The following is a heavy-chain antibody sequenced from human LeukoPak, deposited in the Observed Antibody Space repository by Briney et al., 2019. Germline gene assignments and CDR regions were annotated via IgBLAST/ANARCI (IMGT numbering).Heavy chain of an antibody. Sequence: ASVKVSCKASGYTFTSYGISWVRQAPGQGLEWMGWISAYNGNTNYAQKLQGRVTMTTDTSTSTAYMELRSLRSDDTAVYYCARDLPDTAMANYYYYGMDVWGQGATVTVSS. CDR2: ISAYNGNT. CDR3: ARDLPDTAMANYYYYGMDV. J-gene: IGHJ6*02. CDR1: GYTFTSYG. V-gene: IGHV1-18*01. D-gene: IGHD5-18*01.